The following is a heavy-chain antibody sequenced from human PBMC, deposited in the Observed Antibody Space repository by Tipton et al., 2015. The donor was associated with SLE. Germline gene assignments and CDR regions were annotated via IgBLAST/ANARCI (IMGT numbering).Heavy chain of an antibody. CDR1: GDSISRHY. D-gene: IGHD3-10*01. CDR3: ARGGGETGYYIDV. V-gene: IGHV4-59*11. Sequence: TLSLTCTVSGDSISRHYWTWIRQPPGRGLEWIGCVYDSGRTNYNPSLKSRVTISVDTSKNQFSLRLSSVTAADTAVHYCARGGGETGYYIDVWGKGTTVTVSS. J-gene: IGHJ6*03. CDR2: VYDSGRT.